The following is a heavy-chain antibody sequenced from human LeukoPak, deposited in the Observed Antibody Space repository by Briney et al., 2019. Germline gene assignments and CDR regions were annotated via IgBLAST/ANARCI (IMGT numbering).Heavy chain of an antibody. V-gene: IGHV3-23*01. D-gene: IGHD6-13*01. CDR1: GFTFSSYA. J-gene: IGHJ4*02. CDR2: ISGSGGST. CDR3: ANTRIAAALFDY. Sequence: GGSLRLSCAASGFTFSSYAMSWVRQAPGKGLEWVSAISGSGGSTYYADSVKGRFTISRDNSKNTLYLQMNGLRAEDTAVYYCANTRIAAALFDYWGQGTLVTVSS.